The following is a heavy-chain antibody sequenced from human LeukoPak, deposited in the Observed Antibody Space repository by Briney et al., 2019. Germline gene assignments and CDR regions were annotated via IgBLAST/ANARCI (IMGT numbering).Heavy chain of an antibody. CDR1: GFSFSFYW. D-gene: IGHD6-19*01. J-gene: IGHJ4*02. CDR2: IKTDGSIA. V-gene: IGHV3-74*01. CDR3: ARGADGIAVAPLDY. Sequence: GGSLRLSCAASGFSFSFYWMHWVRQAPGKGPVWVSRIKTDGSIADYADSVKGRFTISRDNPKNSLYLQMNSLRAEDTAVYYCARGADGIAVAPLDYWGQGTLVTVSS.